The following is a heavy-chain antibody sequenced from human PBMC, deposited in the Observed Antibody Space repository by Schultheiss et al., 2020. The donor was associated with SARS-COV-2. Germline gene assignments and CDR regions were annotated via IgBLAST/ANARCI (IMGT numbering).Heavy chain of an antibody. J-gene: IGHJ6*03. V-gene: IGHV3-21*01. CDR1: GFAFSSYS. CDR3: ARDRDYYYMDV. Sequence: GGSLRLSCAASGFAFSSYSMNWVRQAPGKGLEWVSSISSSCSYIYYADSVKGRFTISRDNSKNTLYLQMNSLRVEDTAVYYCARDRDYYYMDVWGKGTTVTVSS. CDR2: ISSSCSYI.